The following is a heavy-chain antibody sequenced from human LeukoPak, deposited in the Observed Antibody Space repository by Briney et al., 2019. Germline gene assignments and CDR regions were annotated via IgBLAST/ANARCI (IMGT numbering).Heavy chain of an antibody. J-gene: IGHJ4*02. V-gene: IGHV3-23*01. CDR2: ISERSGST. CDR1: GISLSNYA. Sequence: GGSLRLSCVVSGISLSNYAMTWVRQAPGKGLEWVSYISERSGSTIYADSVKGRFTISRDTSLNTLYLQMNNLRGEDTAVYFCAKRGVVIRGILVIGYHQEAYHYDFWGQGVLVTVSS. CDR3: AKRGVVIRGILVIGYHQEAYHYDF. D-gene: IGHD3-10*01.